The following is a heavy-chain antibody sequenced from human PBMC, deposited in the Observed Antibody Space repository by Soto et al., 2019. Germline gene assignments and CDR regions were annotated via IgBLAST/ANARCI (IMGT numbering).Heavy chain of an antibody. CDR1: GFTFSSNY. D-gene: IGHD2-21*02. CDR3: AKDVTHCGGDCYDAFDI. V-gene: IGHV3-53*04. J-gene: IGHJ3*02. Sequence: GESLKISCAASGFTFSSNYMSWVRQAPGKGLEWVSVIYSGGSTYYADSVKGRFTISRHNSKNTLYLQMNSLRADDTAVDYCAKDVTHCGGDCYDAFDIWGQGTMVTVSS. CDR2: IYSGGST.